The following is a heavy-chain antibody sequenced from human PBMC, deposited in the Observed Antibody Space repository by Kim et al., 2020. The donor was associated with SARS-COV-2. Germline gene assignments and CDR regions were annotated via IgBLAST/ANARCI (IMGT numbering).Heavy chain of an antibody. Sequence: GGSLRLSCAASGFTFDDYAMHWVRQAPGKGLEWVSGISWNSGSIGYADSVKGRFTISRDNAKNSLYLQMNSLRAEDTALYYCAKDITKVNILTGYAYGMDVWGQGTTVTVSS. J-gene: IGHJ6*02. V-gene: IGHV3-9*01. CDR3: AKDITKVNILTGYAYGMDV. CDR2: ISWNSGSI. D-gene: IGHD3-9*01. CDR1: GFTFDDYA.